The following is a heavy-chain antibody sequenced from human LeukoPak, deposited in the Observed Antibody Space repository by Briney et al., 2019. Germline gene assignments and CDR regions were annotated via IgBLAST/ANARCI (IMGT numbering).Heavy chain of an antibody. J-gene: IGHJ5*02. CDR2: ISSDGRTT. D-gene: IGHD6-19*01. CDR1: GFTFSSYA. CDR3: TKEGAVTGSMWFDH. V-gene: IGHV3-30*04. Sequence: GGSLRLSCAASGFTFSSYAMHWVRQVPGKWLEWVAVISSDGRTTYYADSVKGRFTISRDNSKSTMYVQMNSLRTEDTAVYYCTKEGAVTGSMWFDHWGQGTLVTVSS.